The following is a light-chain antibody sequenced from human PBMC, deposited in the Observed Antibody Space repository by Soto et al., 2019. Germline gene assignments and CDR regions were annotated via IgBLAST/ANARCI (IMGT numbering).Light chain of an antibody. Sequence: IVLTQSPATLSLSPGERATLSCRASQSVSSYLAWYQQKPGQAPRLLIYDASNRATRIPARFSGSGSGTDFTLTISSLEPEDFAVYYCQQRSNRPITFGQGTRLEIK. CDR1: QSVSSY. J-gene: IGKJ5*01. CDR2: DAS. V-gene: IGKV3-11*01. CDR3: QQRSNRPIT.